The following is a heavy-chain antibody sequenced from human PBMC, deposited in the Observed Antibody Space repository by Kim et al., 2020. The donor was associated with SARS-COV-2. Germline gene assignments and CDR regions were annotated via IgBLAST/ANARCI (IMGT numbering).Heavy chain of an antibody. CDR2: ISSSSSYT. J-gene: IGHJ4*02. CDR3: ARGPNYYGSGTPGSTWGDFDY. CDR1: GFTFSDYY. V-gene: IGHV3-11*03. D-gene: IGHD3-10*01. Sequence: GGSLRLSCAASGFTFSDYYMSWIRQAPGKGLEWVSYISSSSSYTNYADSVKGRFTISRDNAKNSLYLQMNSLRAEDTAVYYCARGPNYYGSGTPGSTWGDFDYWGQGTLVTVSS.